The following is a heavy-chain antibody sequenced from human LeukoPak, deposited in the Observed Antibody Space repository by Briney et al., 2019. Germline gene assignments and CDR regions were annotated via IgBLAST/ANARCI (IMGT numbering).Heavy chain of an antibody. V-gene: IGHV1-2*02. CDR3: QTQGVRLGEPLDY. CDR1: GYTFTSYG. CDR2: INPNSGGT. Sequence: GASVKVSCKASGYTFTSYGISWVRQAPGQGLEWMGWINPNSGGTNYAQKFQGRVTMTRDTSISTAYMELSRLRSDDTAVYYCQTQGVRLGEPLDYWGQGTLVTVSS. D-gene: IGHD3-16*01. J-gene: IGHJ4*02.